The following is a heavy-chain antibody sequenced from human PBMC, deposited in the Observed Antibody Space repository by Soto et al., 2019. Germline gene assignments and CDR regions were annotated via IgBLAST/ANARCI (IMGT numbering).Heavy chain of an antibody. CDR1: GYIFAIYG. CDR2: VSAYSGST. D-gene: IGHD3-3*01. J-gene: IGHJ4*02. Sequence: QVQLVQSGAEETKPGASVKVSCNASGYIFAIYGISWVRQAPGQGLEWLGWVSAYSGSTQIAQKFQGRITMTTDTATTTAYMELRSLTSDDTAVYYCARSAGRAYYDFWIGVDYWGQGTLVTVSS. CDR3: ARSAGRAYYDFWIGVDY. V-gene: IGHV1-18*01.